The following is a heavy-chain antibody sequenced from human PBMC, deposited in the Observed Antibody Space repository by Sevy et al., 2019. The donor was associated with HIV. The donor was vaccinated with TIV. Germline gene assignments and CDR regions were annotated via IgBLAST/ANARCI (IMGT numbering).Heavy chain of an antibody. Sequence: GGSLRLSCAASGFTFSSYSMNWVRQAPGKGLEWVSSISSSNNYKYYADSLNGRFTISRDNAKNSLYLQMNSLRAEDTTVYYCARDLREYSSSSKYYFDYWGQGILVTVSS. V-gene: IGHV3-21*01. CDR1: GFTFSSYS. D-gene: IGHD6-6*01. CDR2: ISSSNNYK. J-gene: IGHJ4*02. CDR3: ARDLREYSSSSKYYFDY.